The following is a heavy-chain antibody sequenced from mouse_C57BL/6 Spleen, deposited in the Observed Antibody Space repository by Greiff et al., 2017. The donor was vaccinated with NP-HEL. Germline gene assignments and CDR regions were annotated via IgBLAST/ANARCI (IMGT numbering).Heavy chain of an antibody. D-gene: IGHD4-1*01. CDR3: ARGLTGTRAMDY. CDR2: IYPGDGDT. J-gene: IGHJ4*01. V-gene: IGHV1-80*01. CDR1: GYAFSSYW. Sequence: VQLQQSGAELVKPGASVKISCKASGYAFSSYWMNWVKQRPGKGLEWIGQIYPGDGDTNYNGKFKGKATLTADKSSSTAYMQLSSLTSEDSAVYFCARGLTGTRAMDYWGQGTSVTVSS.